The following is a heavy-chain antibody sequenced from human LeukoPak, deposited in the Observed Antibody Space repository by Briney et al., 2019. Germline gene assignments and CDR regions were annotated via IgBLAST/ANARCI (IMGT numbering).Heavy chain of an antibody. V-gene: IGHV4-39*01. D-gene: IGHD2/OR15-2a*01. Sequence: NPSETLSLTCTVSGGSISSSNYYWGWIRQPPGKGLEWIGTIYYSGSTYYYPSLKSRITISVDTSKNQFSLKLRSVTAADTAVYYCARPTSKLGSFDYWGQGTLVTVSS. CDR3: ARPTSKLGSFDY. J-gene: IGHJ4*02. CDR1: GGSISSSNYY. CDR2: IYYSGST.